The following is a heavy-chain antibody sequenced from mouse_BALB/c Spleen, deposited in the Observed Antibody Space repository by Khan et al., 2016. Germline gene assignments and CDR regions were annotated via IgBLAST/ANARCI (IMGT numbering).Heavy chain of an antibody. CDR3: AGSTQSIYAIDY. V-gene: IGHV1S135*01. CDR1: GYSFTSYY. Sequence: VQLQQSGPELMKPGASVKISCKASGYSFTSYYMHWVKQSHGKSLEWIGYIDPFNGGTSYNQKFKGKATLTVDKSSSTAYMHLSSLTSEDSAVYYCAGSTQSIYAIDYWGQGTSVTVSS. D-gene: IGHD1-1*01. J-gene: IGHJ4*01. CDR2: IDPFNGGT.